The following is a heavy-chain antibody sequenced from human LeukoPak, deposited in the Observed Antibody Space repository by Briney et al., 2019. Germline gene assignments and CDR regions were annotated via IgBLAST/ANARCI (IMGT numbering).Heavy chain of an antibody. V-gene: IGHV4-59*08. D-gene: IGHD6-19*01. J-gene: IGHJ4*02. CDR3: ARQNSVAGTLDY. Sequence: SEPLSLTCTVSGGSISSYYWSWIRQPPGKGLEWIGYIYYSGSTNYNPSLRSRVTISVDTSKNQFSLKLSSVTAADTAVYYCARQNSVAGTLDYWGQGTLVTVSS. CDR2: IYYSGST. CDR1: GGSISSYY.